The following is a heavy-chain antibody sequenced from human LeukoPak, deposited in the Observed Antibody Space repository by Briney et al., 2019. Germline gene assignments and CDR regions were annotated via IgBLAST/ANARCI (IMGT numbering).Heavy chain of an antibody. Sequence: PGGSLRLPCAASGFTFSSYWMHWVRQAPGKGLVWVSRINSDGSSTSYADSVKGRFTISRDNAKNTLYLQMNSLRAEDTAVYYCAREVKGYCSGGSCYSGSAASNWFDPWGQGTLVTVSS. J-gene: IGHJ5*02. CDR2: INSDGSST. V-gene: IGHV3-74*01. D-gene: IGHD2-15*01. CDR3: AREVKGYCSGGSCYSGSAASNWFDP. CDR1: GFTFSSYW.